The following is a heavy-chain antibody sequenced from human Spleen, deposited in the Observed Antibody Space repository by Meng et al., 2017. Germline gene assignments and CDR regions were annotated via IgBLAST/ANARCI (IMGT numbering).Heavy chain of an antibody. Sequence: QVQLQQWAPGRLKPSETLSLTCVVSGGSFSDYYWSWIRQPPGKGLEWIGEINHSGSTNYNPSLESRATISVDTSQNNLSLKLSSVTAADSAVYYCARGPTTMAHDFDYWGQGTLVTVSS. CDR3: ARGPTTMAHDFDY. J-gene: IGHJ4*02. CDR1: GGSFSDYY. V-gene: IGHV4-34*01. CDR2: INHSGST. D-gene: IGHD4-11*01.